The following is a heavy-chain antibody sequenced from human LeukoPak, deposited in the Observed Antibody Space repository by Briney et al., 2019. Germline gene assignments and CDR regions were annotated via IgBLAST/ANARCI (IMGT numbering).Heavy chain of an antibody. J-gene: IGHJ4*02. CDR2: IYYSGST. CDR1: GGSISSYY. D-gene: IGHD3-10*01. Sequence: SETLSLTCTVSGGSISSYYWSWIRQPPGKGLEWIGYIYYSGSTNYNPSLKSRVTISVDTSKNQFSLKLSSVTAADTAVYYSARGPREKLWTRMFDYWGQGTLVTVSS. CDR3: ARGPREKLWTRMFDY. V-gene: IGHV4-59*01.